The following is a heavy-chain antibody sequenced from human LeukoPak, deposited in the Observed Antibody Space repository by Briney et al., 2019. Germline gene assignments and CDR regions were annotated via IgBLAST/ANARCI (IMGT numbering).Heavy chain of an antibody. D-gene: IGHD3-10*01. V-gene: IGHV4-39*07. J-gene: IGHJ5*02. CDR2: IYYSGSN. Sequence: PSETLSLTCTVSGGSISSSSYYWGWIRQPPGKGLEWIGSIYYSGSNYYNPSLKSRVTISVDTSKNQFSLKLSSVTAADTAVYYCARGSLWFGELLPIQNWFDPWGQGTLVTVSS. CDR1: GGSISSSSYY. CDR3: ARGSLWFGELLPIQNWFDP.